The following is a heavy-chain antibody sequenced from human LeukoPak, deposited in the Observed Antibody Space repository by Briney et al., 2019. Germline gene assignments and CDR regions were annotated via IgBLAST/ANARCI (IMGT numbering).Heavy chain of an antibody. D-gene: IGHD7-27*01. CDR2: FIPAGDR. CDR3: VRGGVWGLSSNWLEA. V-gene: IGHV3-13*04. CDR1: GFTFSSHD. J-gene: IGHJ5*02. Sequence: GGSLRLSCAASGFTFSSHDMHWVRQAEGKGLEWVSGFIPAGDRYYAESVTGRFTISRDNGKSSWYLQMKGLRVGDTAVYYCVRGGVWGLSSNWLEAWGQGTLVTVSS.